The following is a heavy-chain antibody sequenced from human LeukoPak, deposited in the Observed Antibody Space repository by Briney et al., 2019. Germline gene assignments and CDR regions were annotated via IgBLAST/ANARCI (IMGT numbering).Heavy chain of an antibody. D-gene: IGHD2-2*03. J-gene: IGHJ3*02. CDR2: ISRSGPT. Sequence: PGGSLRLSCAASGFTFSRYDMQWGRQAPGKGLEWVSGISRSGPTYYTDSVKGRFTISRDNSKNTLYLQMNSLRAEDTAVYYCSKGGYFNFENWGQGTMVSVSS. V-gene: IGHV3-23*01. CDR1: GFTFSRYD. CDR3: SKGGYFNFEN.